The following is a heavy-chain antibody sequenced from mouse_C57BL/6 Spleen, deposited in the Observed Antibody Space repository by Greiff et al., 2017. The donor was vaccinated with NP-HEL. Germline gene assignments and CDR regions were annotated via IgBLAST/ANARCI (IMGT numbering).Heavy chain of an antibody. CDR3: ARDKNDYPFAY. V-gene: IGHV3-6*01. D-gene: IGHD2-4*01. CDR1: GYSITSGYY. Sequence: DVKLQESGPGLVKPSQSLSLTCSVPGYSITSGYYWNWIRQFPGNKLEWMGYISYDGSNNYNPSLKNRISITRDTSKNQFFLKLNSVTTEDTATYYCARDKNDYPFAYWGQGTLVTVSA. J-gene: IGHJ3*01. CDR2: ISYDGSN.